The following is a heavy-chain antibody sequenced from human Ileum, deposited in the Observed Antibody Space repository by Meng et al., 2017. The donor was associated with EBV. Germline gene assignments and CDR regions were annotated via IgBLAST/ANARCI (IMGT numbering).Heavy chain of an antibody. V-gene: IGHV4-4*02. D-gene: IGHD3-22*01. J-gene: IGHJ4*02. CDR3: ARESYSDSSGYYSLDY. CDR1: GGSISSSNW. CDR2: IHHTEST. Sequence: QVQLQESGPGLVKPSGTLSLTCAVSGGSISSSNWWSWVRQDPGKGLEWIGEIHHTESTNYNPSLKSRVTISVDKSKNQFSLKLSSVTAADTAVYYCARESYSDSSGYYSLDYWGQGSLVTVSS.